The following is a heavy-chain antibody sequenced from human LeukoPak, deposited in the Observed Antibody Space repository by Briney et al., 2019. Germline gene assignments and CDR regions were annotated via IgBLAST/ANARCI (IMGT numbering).Heavy chain of an antibody. J-gene: IGHJ6*03. CDR3: ARGRMVRYQDYYYYMDV. Sequence: GASVKVSCKASGYTFTSYDINWVRQATGQGLEWMGWMNPNSGNTGYAQKFQGRVTITRNTSISTAYMELSSLRSEDTAVYYCARGRMVRYQDYYYYMDVWGKGTTVTVSS. CDR1: GYTFTSYD. D-gene: IGHD3-10*01. CDR2: MNPNSGNT. V-gene: IGHV1-8*03.